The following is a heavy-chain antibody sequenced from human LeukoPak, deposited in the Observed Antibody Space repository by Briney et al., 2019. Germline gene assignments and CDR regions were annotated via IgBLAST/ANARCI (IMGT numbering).Heavy chain of an antibody. Sequence: GGSLRLSCAPSGFTFTSYAMSWVRQAPGKGLEWVSAISGSGGSTYYTDSVKGRFTISRDNSKNTLYLKIKSLRAGDTAVYYCAKDHQYDGSYGGYWGQGTLVTVSS. CDR1: GFTFTSYA. J-gene: IGHJ4*02. V-gene: IGHV3-23*01. D-gene: IGHD1-26*01. CDR3: AKDHQYDGSYGGY. CDR2: ISGSGGST.